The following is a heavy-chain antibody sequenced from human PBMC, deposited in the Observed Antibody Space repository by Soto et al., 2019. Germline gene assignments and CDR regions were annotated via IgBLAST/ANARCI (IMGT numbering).Heavy chain of an antibody. CDR1: EFTFSSYA. V-gene: IGHV3-30-3*01. J-gene: IGHJ4*02. CDR3: ARAYIAAASFNFDY. Sequence: PGGSLRLSCAASEFTFSSYAMHWVRQAPGKGLEWVAVISYDGSNKYYADSVKGRFTISRDNSKNTLYLQMNSLRAEDTAVYYCARAYIAAASFNFDYWGQGTLVTVSS. CDR2: ISYDGSNK. D-gene: IGHD6-13*01.